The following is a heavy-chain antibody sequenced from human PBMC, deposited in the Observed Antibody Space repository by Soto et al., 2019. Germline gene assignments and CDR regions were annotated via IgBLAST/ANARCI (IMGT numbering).Heavy chain of an antibody. CDR2: IYWNDDK. CDR1: GFSLSTSGVG. V-gene: IGHV2-5*01. Sequence: GSGPTLVNPTQTLTLTCTFSGFSLSTSGVGVGWIRQPPGKALEWLALIYWNDDKRYSPSLKSRLTITKDTSKNQVVLTMTNIDPVDTATYYCAHREVVAATTDYYYGMDVWGQGTTVTVSS. CDR3: AHREVVAATTDYYYGMDV. J-gene: IGHJ6*02. D-gene: IGHD2-15*01.